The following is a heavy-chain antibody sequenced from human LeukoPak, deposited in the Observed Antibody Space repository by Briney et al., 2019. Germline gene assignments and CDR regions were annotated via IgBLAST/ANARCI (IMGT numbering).Heavy chain of an antibody. V-gene: IGHV3-30*18. D-gene: IGHD1-26*01. CDR3: AKNSGSTAL. CDR2: ISYDESNK. Sequence: GGSLRLSCAASGFTFSNYGMHWVRQAPGKGLEWVSVISYDESNKYYADSVKGRFTISRDNSKNTLYLQMNSLRAEDTAMYYCAKNSGSTALWGQGTLVTVSS. J-gene: IGHJ4*02. CDR1: GFTFSNYG.